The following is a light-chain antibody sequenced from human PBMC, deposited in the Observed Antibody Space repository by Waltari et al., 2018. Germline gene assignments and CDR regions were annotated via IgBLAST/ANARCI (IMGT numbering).Light chain of an antibody. V-gene: IGLV3-1*01. Sequence: SYELTQPPSLSVSPGQTATLSCPATTLDDKYVCWFQQKPGQTPVLVMYQDSKRPSGIPERFSGSNSGDTATLTISGTQTLDEADYFCQTWDNTTVFGSGTRVTVL. J-gene: IGLJ1*01. CDR2: QDS. CDR1: TLDDKY. CDR3: QTWDNTTV.